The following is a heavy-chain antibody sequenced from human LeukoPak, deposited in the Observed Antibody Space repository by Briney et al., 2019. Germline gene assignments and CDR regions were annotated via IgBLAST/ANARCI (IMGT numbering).Heavy chain of an antibody. V-gene: IGHV4-61*02. Sequence: PSETLSLTCTVSGGSISSGSYYWSWIRQPAGKGLEWIGRIYTSGSTNYNPSLKSRVTISVDTSKNQFSLKLSSVTAADTAVYYCARYRGGSGYHFDYWGQGTLVTVSS. J-gene: IGHJ4*02. CDR2: IYTSGST. CDR3: ARYRGGSGYHFDY. D-gene: IGHD5-12*01. CDR1: GGSISSGSYY.